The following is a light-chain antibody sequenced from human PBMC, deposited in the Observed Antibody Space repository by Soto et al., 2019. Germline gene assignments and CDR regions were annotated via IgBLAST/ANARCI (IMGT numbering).Light chain of an antibody. Sequence: DIQMTQSPSSLSASVGDRVTITCRASQSISSYLNWYQQKPGQAPKLLIYAASSLQSGFPSRFSGSGSGTDFTLTISSLQPEHFATYYCQQSSSSPRPFGPGTTVDI. CDR2: AAS. V-gene: IGKV1-39*01. CDR1: QSISSY. J-gene: IGKJ3*01. CDR3: QQSSSSPRP.